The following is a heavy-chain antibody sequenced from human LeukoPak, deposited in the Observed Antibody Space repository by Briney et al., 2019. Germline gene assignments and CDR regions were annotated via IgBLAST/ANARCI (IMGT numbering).Heavy chain of an antibody. CDR3: ARGGGRYYDFWSGYSDY. D-gene: IGHD3-3*01. V-gene: IGHV4-34*01. Sequence: PSETLSLTCAVYGGSFSGYYWSWIRQPPGKGLEWIGEINHSGSTNYNPSLKSRVTISVDTSKNQSSLKLSSVTAADTAVYYCARGGGRYYDFWSGYSDYWGQGTLVTVSS. CDR2: INHSGST. J-gene: IGHJ4*02. CDR1: GGSFSGYY.